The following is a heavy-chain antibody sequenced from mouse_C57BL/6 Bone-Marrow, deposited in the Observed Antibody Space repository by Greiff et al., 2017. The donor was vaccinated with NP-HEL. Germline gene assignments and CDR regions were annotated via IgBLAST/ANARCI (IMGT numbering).Heavy chain of an antibody. D-gene: IGHD1-1*02. CDR2: ISNGGGST. J-gene: IGHJ3*01. V-gene: IGHV5-12*01. CDR1: GFTFSDYY. CDR3: ARHQGSYGGLAY. Sequence: EVQVVESGGGLVQPGASLKLSCAASGFTFSDYYMYWVRQTPEKRLEWVAYISNGGGSTYYPDTVKGRFTISRDNATNTLYLQRSRLKSEDTAMYYCARHQGSYGGLAYWGRGTLVTVSA.